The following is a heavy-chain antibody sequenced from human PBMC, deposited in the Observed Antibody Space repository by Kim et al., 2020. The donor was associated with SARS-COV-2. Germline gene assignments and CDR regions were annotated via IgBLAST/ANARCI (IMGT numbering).Heavy chain of an antibody. V-gene: IGHV1-46*01. Sequence: ASVKVSCKASGYTFTSYYMHWVQQAPGQGLEWMGIINPSGGSTSYAQKFQGRVTMTRDTSTSTVYMELSSLRSEDTAVYYCARDRASSGWYYYYGMDVWGQGTTVTVSS. CDR2: INPSGGST. D-gene: IGHD6-19*01. CDR1: GYTFTSYY. CDR3: ARDRASSGWYYYYGMDV. J-gene: IGHJ6*02.